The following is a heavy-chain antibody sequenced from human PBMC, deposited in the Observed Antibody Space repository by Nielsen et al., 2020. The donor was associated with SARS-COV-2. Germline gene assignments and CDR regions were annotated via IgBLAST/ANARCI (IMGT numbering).Heavy chain of an antibody. Sequence: GESLKISCEASGFIFNTYGMNWVRQAPGKGLEWISYISDDNTIFYADSVKGRFTISRDNAKNSLYLQLSSLRAEDTAVYYCARSSFGELLSPFDYWGQGTLATVSS. J-gene: IGHJ4*02. V-gene: IGHV3-48*04. CDR2: ISDDNTI. CDR1: GFIFNTYG. D-gene: IGHD3-10*01. CDR3: ARSSFGELLSPFDY.